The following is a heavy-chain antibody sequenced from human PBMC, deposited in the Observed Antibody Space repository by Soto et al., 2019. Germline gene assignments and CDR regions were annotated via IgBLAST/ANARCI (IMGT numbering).Heavy chain of an antibody. CDR3: GRNAIFVRGVPDEY. CDR2: ITSDGSGT. J-gene: IGHJ4*02. CDR1: GFTFSGYW. Sequence: GESLKISCAASGFTFSGYWMHWVRQAPGKGLEWVSRITSDGSGTAYADSVKGRFSISGDNAKNTVYLQMDSLRVEDTAVYYCGRNAIFVRGVPDEYWGQGTPVTVSS. D-gene: IGHD3-10*02. V-gene: IGHV3-74*03.